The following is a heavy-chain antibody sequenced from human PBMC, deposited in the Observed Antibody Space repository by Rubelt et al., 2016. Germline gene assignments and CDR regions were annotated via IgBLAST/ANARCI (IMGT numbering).Heavy chain of an antibody. CDR1: GGSISSYY. D-gene: IGHD3-10*01. CDR2: IYYSGST. Sequence: GPGLVKPSETLSLTCTVSGGSISSYYWSWIRQPPGKGLEWIGYIYYSGSTNYNPSLKSRVTISVDTSKNQFSLKLSSVTAADTAVYYCARHRSGGYDYWGQGTLVTVSS. CDR3: ARHRSGGYDY. J-gene: IGHJ4*02. V-gene: IGHV4-59*08.